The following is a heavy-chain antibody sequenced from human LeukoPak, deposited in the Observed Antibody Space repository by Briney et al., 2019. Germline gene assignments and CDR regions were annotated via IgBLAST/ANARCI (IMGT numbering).Heavy chain of an antibody. CDR3: ARDSPTEGSPYYFDY. CDR2: INPSGGST. V-gene: IGHV1-46*01. J-gene: IGHJ4*02. CDR1: GYTFTSYY. Sequence: ASVKVSCEASGYTFTSYYMHWVRQAPGQGLEWMGIINPSGGSTSYAQKFQGRVTMTRDTSTSTVYMELSSLRSEDTAVYYCARDSPTEGSPYYFDYWGQGTLVTVSS.